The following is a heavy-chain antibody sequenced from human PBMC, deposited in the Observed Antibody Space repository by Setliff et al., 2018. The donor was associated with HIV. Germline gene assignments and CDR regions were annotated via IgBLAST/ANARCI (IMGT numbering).Heavy chain of an antibody. D-gene: IGHD3-10*01. CDR1: GYTFTSYA. J-gene: IGHJ3*02. CDR2: INTNTGNP. CDR3: ARDRILWFGELSGAFDI. V-gene: IGHV7-4-1*02. Sequence: ASVKVSCKASGYTFTSYAMNWVRQAPGQGLEWMGWINTNTGNPTYAQGFTGRFVFSLDTSVSTAYLQISSLKAEDTAVYYCARDRILWFGELSGAFDIWGQGTMVNVSS.